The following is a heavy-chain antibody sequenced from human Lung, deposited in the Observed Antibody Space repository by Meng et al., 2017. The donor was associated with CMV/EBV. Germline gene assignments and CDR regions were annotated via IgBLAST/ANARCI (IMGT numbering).Heavy chain of an antibody. J-gene: IGHJ4*02. D-gene: IGHD3-16*01. CDR1: GYNVFSFS. CDR3: ARTYDYSWKNLHYIDY. Sequence: SGYNVFSFSLNWVRQAPGQGLEWIGLINTNTGRPTYAQGLAGRYVFSIDTGVTTAYLQISRLKAEDTAVYYCARTYDYSWKNLHYIDYWDQGTLVTVSS. V-gene: IGHV7-4-1*02. CDR2: INTNTGRP.